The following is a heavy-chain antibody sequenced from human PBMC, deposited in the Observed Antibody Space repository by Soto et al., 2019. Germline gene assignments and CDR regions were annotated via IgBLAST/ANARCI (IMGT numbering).Heavy chain of an antibody. J-gene: IGHJ5*02. V-gene: IGHV4-31*03. CDR1: GGSISSGAFY. CDR3: VRDGTKTLRDWFDP. Sequence: PSETLSLTCSVSGGSISSGAFYWSWSRQHPGKGLEWLGYIYYSGSVHYNPSLRSRITISVDTSKNQFSLRLYSVTAADTAVYYCVRDGTKTLRDWFDPWGQGISVTVSS. CDR2: IYYSGSV. D-gene: IGHD1-1*01.